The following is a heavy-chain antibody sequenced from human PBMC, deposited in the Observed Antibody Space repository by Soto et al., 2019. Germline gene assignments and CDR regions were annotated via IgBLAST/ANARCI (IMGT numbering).Heavy chain of an antibody. J-gene: IGHJ4*02. Sequence: QVQLVESGGGVVQPGRSLRLSCAASGFTFSSYTMHWVRQAPGKGLEWVAVISNDGSNKDYADSVKGRFTTSRDNSKNTLHLQMNSLRAEDTAVDYCAREWGKAGAAPGYWGQGTLGTVSS. CDR2: ISNDGSNK. D-gene: IGHD6-19*01. CDR1: GFTFSSYT. CDR3: AREWGKAGAAPGY. V-gene: IGHV3-30-3*01.